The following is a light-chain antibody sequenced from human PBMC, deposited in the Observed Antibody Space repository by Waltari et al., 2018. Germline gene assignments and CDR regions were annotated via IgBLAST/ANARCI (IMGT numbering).Light chain of an antibody. CDR2: RAS. CDR3: QQYKTYYT. Sequence: DIQMTQSPSTLSASVGDRVPITCRASQSISIWLAWYQQKPGRAPELLIYRASYLESGVPSRFSGSGSGTEFTLTISSLQPDDFATYYCQQYKTYYTFGQGTKLEIK. V-gene: IGKV1-5*03. J-gene: IGKJ2*01. CDR1: QSISIW.